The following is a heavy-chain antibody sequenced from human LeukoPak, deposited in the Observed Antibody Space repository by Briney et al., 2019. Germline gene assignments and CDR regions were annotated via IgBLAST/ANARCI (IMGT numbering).Heavy chain of an antibody. Sequence: PGGSLRLSCAASGFTFSDYYMSWIRQAPGKGLEWVSYISSSGSTIYYADSVKGRFTISRDNSKNTLYLQMNSLRAEDTAVYYCANDFPIQLWSFDYWGQGTLVTVSS. D-gene: IGHD5-18*01. CDR2: ISSSGSTI. CDR3: ANDFPIQLWSFDY. CDR1: GFTFSDYY. J-gene: IGHJ4*02. V-gene: IGHV3-11*01.